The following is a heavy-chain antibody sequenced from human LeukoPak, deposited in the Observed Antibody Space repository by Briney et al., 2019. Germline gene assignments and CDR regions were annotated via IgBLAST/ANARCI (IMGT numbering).Heavy chain of an antibody. CDR2: IIANSRGAT. D-gene: IGHD3-3*01. CDR3: ARDSEYYDFWSGYYTPYYYGMDV. V-gene: IGHV3-21*01. Sequence: GGSLRLSCSASGFTFQTYDMSWVRQAPGKGLEWVATIIANSRGATYYADSVKGRFTISRDNAKNSLYLQMNSLRAEDTAVYYCARDSEYYDFWSGYYTPYYYGMDVWGQGTTVTVSS. CDR1: GFTFQTYD. J-gene: IGHJ6*02.